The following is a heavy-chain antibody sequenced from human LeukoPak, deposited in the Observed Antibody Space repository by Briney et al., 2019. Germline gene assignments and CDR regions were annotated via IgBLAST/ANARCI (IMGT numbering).Heavy chain of an antibody. CDR1: GFTFSSYW. Sequence: PAGSLRLSCAASGFTFSSYWMSWVRQAPGKGLEWVANIKQDGSEKYYVDSVKGRFTISRDNAKNSLYLQMNSLRAEDTAVYYCASLGYCSGGSCYAPFDYWGQGTLVTVSS. CDR3: ASLGYCSGGSCYAPFDY. CDR2: IKQDGSEK. J-gene: IGHJ4*02. D-gene: IGHD2-15*01. V-gene: IGHV3-7*01.